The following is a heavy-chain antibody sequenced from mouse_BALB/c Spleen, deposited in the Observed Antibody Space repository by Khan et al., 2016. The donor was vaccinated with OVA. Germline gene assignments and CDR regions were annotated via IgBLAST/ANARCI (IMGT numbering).Heavy chain of an antibody. V-gene: IGHV5-4*02. CDR1: GFTFSDYY. CDR3: ARGFYGVPFTY. J-gene: IGHJ3*01. Sequence: EVELVESGGGLVKPGGSLKLSCAASGFTFSDYYMYWVRQTPEKRLEWVATISDGGSYTYYPDSVKGRFTISRDDVKNNLYLQMSSLKSEDTAMYYCARGFYGVPFTYWGQGTLVTVPA. D-gene: IGHD1-1*02. CDR2: ISDGGSYT.